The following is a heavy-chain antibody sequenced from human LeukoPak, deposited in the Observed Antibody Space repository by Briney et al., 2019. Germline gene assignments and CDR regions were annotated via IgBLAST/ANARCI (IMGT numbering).Heavy chain of an antibody. V-gene: IGHV3-13*01. J-gene: IGHJ4*02. Sequence: GGSLRLSCAASGFTFSSYDMHWVRHTTGKGLEWVSAIGTAGDTYYPGSVKGRFTISRENAKNSLYLQMNSLRAEDTAVYYCARVDRLRVFDYWGQGTLVTVSS. CDR1: GFTFSSYD. D-gene: IGHD3-10*01. CDR2: IGTAGDT. CDR3: ARVDRLRVFDY.